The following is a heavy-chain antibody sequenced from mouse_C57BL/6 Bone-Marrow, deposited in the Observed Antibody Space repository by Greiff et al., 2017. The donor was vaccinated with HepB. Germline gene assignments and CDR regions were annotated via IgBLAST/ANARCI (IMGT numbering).Heavy chain of an antibody. D-gene: IGHD1-1*01. Sequence: EVKLMESGGDLVKPGGSLKLSCAASGFTFSSYGMSWVRQTPDKRLEWVATISSGGSYTYYPDSVKGRFTISRDNAKNTLYLQMSSLKSEDTAMYYCAIYYGSGYFDVWGTGTTVTVSS. V-gene: IGHV5-6*01. CDR3: AIYYGSGYFDV. CDR2: ISSGGSYT. J-gene: IGHJ1*03. CDR1: GFTFSSYG.